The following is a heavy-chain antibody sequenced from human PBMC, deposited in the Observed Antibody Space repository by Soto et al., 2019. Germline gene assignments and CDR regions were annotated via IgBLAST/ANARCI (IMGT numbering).Heavy chain of an antibody. CDR1: GFTFSSYA. D-gene: IGHD3-10*01. CDR2: ISGSGGNT. Sequence: EVLLLESGGGLVQPGGPLRLSCAASGFTFSSYAMSWVRQAPGKGLEWVSAISGSGGNTYYADSVKGRFTISRDNSKNTLYLQMNRLRAEDPAVFYCASLWFGAPYYFDYWGQGTQVTVSS. V-gene: IGHV3-23*01. CDR3: ASLWFGAPYYFDY. J-gene: IGHJ4*02.